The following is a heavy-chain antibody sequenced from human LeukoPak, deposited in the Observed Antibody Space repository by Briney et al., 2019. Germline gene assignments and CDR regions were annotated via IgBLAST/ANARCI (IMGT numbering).Heavy chain of an antibody. CDR2: IIPIFGTA. CDR3: ARGPTVITKPYYYYGMDV. D-gene: IGHD4-17*01. Sequence: SVKVSCKASGGTFSSYAISWVRQAPGQGLEWMGGIIPIFGTANYAQKFQGRVTITADESTGTAYMELSSLRSEDTAVYYCARGPTVITKPYYYYGMDVWGKGTTVTVSS. J-gene: IGHJ6*04. V-gene: IGHV1-69*01. CDR1: GGTFSSYA.